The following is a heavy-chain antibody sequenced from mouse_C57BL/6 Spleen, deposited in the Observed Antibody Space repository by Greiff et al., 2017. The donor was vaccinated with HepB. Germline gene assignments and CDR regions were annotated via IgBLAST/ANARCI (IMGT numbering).Heavy chain of an antibody. J-gene: IGHJ4*01. CDR2: IRNKANGYTT. Sequence: EVKLVESGGGLVQPGGSLSLSCAASGFTFTDYYMSWVRPPPGKALEWLGFIRNKANGYTTEYSASVKGRFTISRDNSQSILYLQINALRAEDSATYYCARSGSTGAMDYWGQGTSGTVSS. CDR1: GFTFTDYY. CDR3: ARSGSTGAMDY. D-gene: IGHD1-1*01. V-gene: IGHV7-3*01.